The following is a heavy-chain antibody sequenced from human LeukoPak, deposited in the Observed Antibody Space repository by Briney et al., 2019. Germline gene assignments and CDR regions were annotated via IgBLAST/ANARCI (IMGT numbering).Heavy chain of an antibody. CDR2: LYSGGST. D-gene: IGHD3-10*01. CDR1: GFTVSSNY. CDR3: ARGEISMVRGALDY. J-gene: IGHJ4*02. Sequence: GGSLRLSCAASGFTVSSNYMSWVRQAPGKGLEWVSVLYSGGSTYYADSLKGRFTISRDNSQNTLYLQMNSLRAEDTAVYYCARGEISMVRGALDYWGQGTLVTVSS. V-gene: IGHV3-53*01.